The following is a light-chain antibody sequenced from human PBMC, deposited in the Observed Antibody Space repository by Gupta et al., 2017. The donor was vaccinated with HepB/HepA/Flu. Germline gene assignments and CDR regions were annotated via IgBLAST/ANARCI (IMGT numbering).Light chain of an antibody. J-gene: IGLJ2*01. Sequence: QSVLPQPPSASGPPGQTVTIPCSGSHSNIGSNTFTWYQHLPGTAPKLLIYTNDKRPSGVHGRFSASKAGTSASLAISGLQAEDEAEYYCASWDNTRKAPIFGGGTKLTVL. CDR3: ASWDNTRKAPI. V-gene: IGLV1-44*01. CDR2: TND. CDR1: HSNIGSNT.